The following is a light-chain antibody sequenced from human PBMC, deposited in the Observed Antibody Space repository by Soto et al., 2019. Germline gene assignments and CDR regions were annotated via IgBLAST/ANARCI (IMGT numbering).Light chain of an antibody. CDR1: ERIPSGF. CDR3: QQFRNSVIT. Sequence: EIVLTQSPGTLSLSPGERATLSCRASERIPSGFLAWYQQKHGQAPRLIMYDASGRAPGTPDRFSGRGSGTDCTLSISRLEPEDVAVYYCQQFRNSVITLGQGTRLEIK. V-gene: IGKV3-20*01. CDR2: DAS. J-gene: IGKJ5*01.